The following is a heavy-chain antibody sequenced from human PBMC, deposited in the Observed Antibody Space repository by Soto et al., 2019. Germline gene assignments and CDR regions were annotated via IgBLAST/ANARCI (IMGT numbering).Heavy chain of an antibody. D-gene: IGHD2-15*01. CDR3: ARVRYCSGGSCYGAFDY. V-gene: IGHV4-39*07. J-gene: IGHJ4*02. CDR2: INHSGST. CDR1: GGSSSSSSYY. Sequence: SETLSLTCTVSGGSSSSSSYYWGWIRQPPGKGLEWIGEINHSGSTNYNPSLKSRVTISVDTSKNQFSLKLSSVTAADTAVYYCARVRYCSGGSCYGAFDYWGQGTLVTASS.